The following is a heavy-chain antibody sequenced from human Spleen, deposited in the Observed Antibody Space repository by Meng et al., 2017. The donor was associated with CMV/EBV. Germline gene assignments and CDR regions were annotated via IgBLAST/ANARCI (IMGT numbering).Heavy chain of an antibody. Sequence: SCKASGYSFTSYGINWVRQAPGQGLEWMGWISSYNGGTNYAQNLQGRVTMTTDTSTSTVYMDLRSLRSDDTAVYYCTRDSSRTGFDHWGQGTLVTVSS. CDR3: TRDSSRTGFDH. V-gene: IGHV1-18*01. J-gene: IGHJ4*02. D-gene: IGHD3/OR15-3a*01. CDR2: ISSYNGGT. CDR1: GYSFTSYG.